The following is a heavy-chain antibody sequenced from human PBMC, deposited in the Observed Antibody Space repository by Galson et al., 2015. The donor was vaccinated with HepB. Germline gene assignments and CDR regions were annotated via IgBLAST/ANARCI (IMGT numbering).Heavy chain of an antibody. CDR1: GGTFSSYA. V-gene: IGHV1-69*13. J-gene: IGHJ6*02. D-gene: IGHD3-3*01. CDR2: IIPIFGTA. CDR3: ARGLDSRITIFGVVTPVLGDV. Sequence: SVKVSCKASGGTFSSYAISWVRQAPGQGLEWMGGIIPIFGTANYAQKFQGRVTITADESTSTAYMELSSLRSEDTAVYYCARGLDSRITIFGVVTPVLGDVWGQGTTVTVSS.